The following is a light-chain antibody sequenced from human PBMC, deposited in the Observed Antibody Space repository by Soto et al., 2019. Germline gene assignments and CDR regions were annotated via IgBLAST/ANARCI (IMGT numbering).Light chain of an antibody. CDR3: QQYTGPPTT. J-gene: IGKJ5*01. CDR2: GAS. Sequence: ELILPQTPDTLSLSPGDRATLSCRASQTVSSNYLAWCQQRPGQAPRILIYGASTRAAGIPDRFSGSGSGTDCTLTITRLEPEDAAVYFCQQYTGPPTTFGQGTRLEIK. CDR1: QTVSSNY. V-gene: IGKV3-20*01.